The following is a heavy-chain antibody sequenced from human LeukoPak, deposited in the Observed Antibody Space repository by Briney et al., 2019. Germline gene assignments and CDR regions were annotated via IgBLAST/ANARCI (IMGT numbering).Heavy chain of an antibody. CDR1: GYTFTGYY. CDR3: ARESLLAVAIT. CDR2: INPNSGGT. D-gene: IGHD6-19*01. J-gene: IGHJ5*02. Sequence: ASVKVSCKASGYTFTGYYIHWVRQAPGQGLEWMGWINPNSGGTNYAQKFQGRVTMTRETSISTAYMELSRLRSDDTAVYYCARESLLAVAITWGQGTLVTVSS. V-gene: IGHV1-2*02.